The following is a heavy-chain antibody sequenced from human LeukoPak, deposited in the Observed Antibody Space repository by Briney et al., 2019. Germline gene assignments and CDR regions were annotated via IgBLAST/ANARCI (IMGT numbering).Heavy chain of an antibody. D-gene: IGHD4-23*01. CDR2: IGAGGDT. J-gene: IGHJ5*02. CDR1: GFTFSTYD. V-gene: IGHV3-13*01. Sequence: GGSLRLSCAASGFTFSTYDMHWVRQTTGKGLEWVSAIGAGGDTYYQDSVKGRFTIFRDNANLYLQMNSLRAEDTAVYYCARDPDYGGNVWFDPWGQGTLVTVSS. CDR3: ARDPDYGGNVWFDP.